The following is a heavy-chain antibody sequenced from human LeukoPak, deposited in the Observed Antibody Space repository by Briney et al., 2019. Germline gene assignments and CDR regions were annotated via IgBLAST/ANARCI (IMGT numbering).Heavy chain of an antibody. CDR3: AKDIQLST. CDR2: IGASGEST. V-gene: IGHV3-23*01. J-gene: IGHJ3*01. CDR1: GFTFSVAA. Sequence: GGSLRLSCAASGFTFSVAAMTWVRQAPGKGLEWASLIGASGESTYYADSVKGRFTISRDNSKNTLPLQMNSLRVEDTAMYFCAKDIQLSTWGLGTMVTVSS. D-gene: IGHD5-24*01.